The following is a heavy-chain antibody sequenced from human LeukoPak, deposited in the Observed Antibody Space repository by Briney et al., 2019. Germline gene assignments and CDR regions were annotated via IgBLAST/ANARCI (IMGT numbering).Heavy chain of an antibody. CDR3: ARKEDY. CDR2: IYHTGIT. V-gene: IGHV4-38-2*02. CDR1: GGSISSGYY. Sequence: SETLSLTCTVSGGSISSGYYWGWIRQPPGKGLEWIGSIYHTGITQYNPSLKSRVTISLDTSKNQFSLKLSSVTAADTAVYYCARKEDYWGQGTLVTVSS. J-gene: IGHJ4*02.